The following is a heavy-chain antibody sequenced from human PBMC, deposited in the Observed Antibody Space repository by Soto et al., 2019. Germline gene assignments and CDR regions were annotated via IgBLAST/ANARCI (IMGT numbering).Heavy chain of an antibody. V-gene: IGHV4-39*01. CDR3: ARHVRTGKRFDS. J-gene: IGHJ4*02. Sequence: PSETLSLTCTVSGGSVSSSTYYWGWLRQPPGKGLEWIGNIYYSGSTYYNPSLKSRITVSVDTSENQLSLKLSSVTAADTAVYYCARHVRTGKRFDSWGQGTLVTV. CDR2: IYYSGST. D-gene: IGHD2-8*02. CDR1: GGSVSSSTYY.